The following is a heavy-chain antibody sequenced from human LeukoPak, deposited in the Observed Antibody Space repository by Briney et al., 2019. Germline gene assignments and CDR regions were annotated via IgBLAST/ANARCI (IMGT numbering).Heavy chain of an antibody. J-gene: IGHJ6*03. CDR3: AKGEDSGWYRPLYYYYMDV. V-gene: IGHV3-43*02. CDR1: GFTFDDYA. D-gene: IGHD6-19*01. CDR2: ISGDGGST. Sequence: GGSLRLSCAASGFTFDDYAMHWVRQAPGKGLEWVSLISGDGGSTYYADSVKGRFTISRDNSKNSLYLQMNSLRTEDTALYYCAKGEDSGWYRPLYYYYMDVWGKGTTVTVSS.